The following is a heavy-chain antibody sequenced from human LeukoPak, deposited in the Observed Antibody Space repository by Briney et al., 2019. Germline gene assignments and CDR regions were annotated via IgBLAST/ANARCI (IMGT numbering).Heavy chain of an antibody. V-gene: IGHV4-39*01. J-gene: IGHJ4*02. D-gene: IGHD3-22*01. CDR1: GGSISSSSYY. CDR2: IYYSGST. CDR3: ASYDYYDSSGDDY. Sequence: SETLSLTCTVSGGSISSSSYYWGWIRQPPGKGLEWIGSIYYSGSTYYNPSLKSRVTISVDTSKNQFSLKLSSVTAADTAVYYCASYDYYDSSGDDYWGQGTLVTVSS.